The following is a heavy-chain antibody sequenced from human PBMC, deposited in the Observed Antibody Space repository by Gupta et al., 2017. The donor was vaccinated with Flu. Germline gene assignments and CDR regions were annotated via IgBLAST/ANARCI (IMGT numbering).Heavy chain of an antibody. CDR3: ARESGAHSPMVIRQNDVLEM. J-gene: IGHJ3*02. D-gene: IGHD2-21*01. CDR1: GYTFTDYY. Sequence: QVQLVQSGAEVKKPGASVKVSCRASGYTFTDYYIHWVRLAPGRGLEWMGWLNPKSGGTTYAQKFQGGVTRTWDTSISTVYLEGSRLKSDDKDGYFWARESGAHSPMVIRQNDVLEMWGQGTMVSVSS. CDR2: LNPKSGGT. V-gene: IGHV1-2*02.